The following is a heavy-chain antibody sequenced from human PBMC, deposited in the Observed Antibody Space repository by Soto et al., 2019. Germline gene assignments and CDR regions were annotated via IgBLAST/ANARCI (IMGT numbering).Heavy chain of an antibody. V-gene: IGHV3-30*18. CDR2: VSYDGNVK. CDR1: GFTFSNYG. Sequence: QVHLVESGGGVVQPGRSLRLSCAASGFTFSNYGMQWVRQAPGKGLGWVAVVSYDGNVKFYADSVKGRFTISRDNSKNTLYLQMNSLRTEDTAIYYCAKERTAKAAAEFDYWGQGTLVTVSS. D-gene: IGHD6-25*01. J-gene: IGHJ4*02. CDR3: AKERTAKAAAEFDY.